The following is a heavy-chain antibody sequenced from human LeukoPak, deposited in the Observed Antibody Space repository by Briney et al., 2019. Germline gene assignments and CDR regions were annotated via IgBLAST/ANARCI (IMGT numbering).Heavy chain of an antibody. CDR2: INQDGSDK. CDR3: ARDIVVVVAADDAFDI. J-gene: IGHJ3*02. Sequence: GGSLRLSCAASGFTFSSYWMSWVRQAPGKGLEWLANINQDGSDKYYVDSVKGRFTISTDNAKNSLYLQMNSLRAEDTAVYYCARDIVVVVAADDAFDIWGQGTMVTVSS. D-gene: IGHD2-15*01. V-gene: IGHV3-7*03. CDR1: GFTFSSYW.